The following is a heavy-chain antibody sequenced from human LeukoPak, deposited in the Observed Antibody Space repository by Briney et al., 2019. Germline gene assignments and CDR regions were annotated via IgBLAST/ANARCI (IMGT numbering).Heavy chain of an antibody. CDR3: ARSIAATFDY. CDR1: GFTFSSYE. Sequence: PVGSLRLSCAASGFTFSSYEMNWVRQAPGKGLEWVSYISSSGSTIYYADSVKGRFTISRDNAKNSLYLQMNSLRAEDTAVYYCARSIAATFDYWGQGTLVTVSS. D-gene: IGHD6-6*01. CDR2: ISSSGSTI. J-gene: IGHJ4*02. V-gene: IGHV3-48*03.